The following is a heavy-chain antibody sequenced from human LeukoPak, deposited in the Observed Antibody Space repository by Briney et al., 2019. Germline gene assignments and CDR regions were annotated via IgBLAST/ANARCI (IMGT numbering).Heavy chain of an antibody. V-gene: IGHV3-7*05. Sequence: GGSLRLSCAASGFTFNSYEMNWVRQAPGKGLEWVANIKQDGSEKYYVDSVKGRFTISRDNAKNSLYLQMNSLRAEDTAVYYCARGSSSSGLVWGQGTLVTVSS. CDR3: ARGSSSSGLV. D-gene: IGHD6-6*01. CDR1: GFTFNSYE. J-gene: IGHJ4*02. CDR2: IKQDGSEK.